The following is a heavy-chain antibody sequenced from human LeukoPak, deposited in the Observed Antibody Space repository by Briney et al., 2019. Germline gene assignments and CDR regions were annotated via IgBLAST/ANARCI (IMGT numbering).Heavy chain of an antibody. J-gene: IGHJ4*02. V-gene: IGHV4-4*07. Sequence: SETLSLTCSVSGGSISSYYWSWIRQPAGEGLEWIGRMYTSGSTNYNPSLKIRVTMSVDPSKNQFSLKLSSVTAADTAVYYCARIRSSGWSNHYFDYWGQGTLVTVSS. CDR3: ARIRSSGWSNHYFDY. CDR1: GGSISSYY. D-gene: IGHD6-19*01. CDR2: MYTSGST.